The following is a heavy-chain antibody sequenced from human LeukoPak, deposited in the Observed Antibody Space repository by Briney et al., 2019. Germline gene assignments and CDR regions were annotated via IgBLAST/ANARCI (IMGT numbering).Heavy chain of an antibody. CDR3: TTDEYYYDSSGYQPAPQH. CDR1: RFTFSSYS. Sequence: GGSLRLSCAASRFTFSSYSMNWVRQAPGKGLEWVSSISSSSSYIYYADSVKGRFTISRDNAKNSLYLQMNSLRAEDTAVYYCTTDEYYYDSSGYQPAPQHWGQGTLVTVSS. CDR2: ISSSSSYI. J-gene: IGHJ1*01. V-gene: IGHV3-21*03. D-gene: IGHD3-22*01.